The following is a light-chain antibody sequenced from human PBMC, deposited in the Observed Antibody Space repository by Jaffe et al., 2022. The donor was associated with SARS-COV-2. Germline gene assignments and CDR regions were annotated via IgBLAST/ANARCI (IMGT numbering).Light chain of an antibody. CDR2: KVT. CDR1: NYDVGGYNY. V-gene: IGLV2-14*01. CDR3: GSYTGRSYDVL. Sequence: QSALTQPASVSGSPGQSISISCTGTNYDVGGYNYVSWYQQHPGKAPKLIIYKVTDRPSGVSNRFSGSKSGNTASLTISGLQAEDEADYYCGSYTGRSYDVLFGGGTKLTVL. J-gene: IGLJ3*02.